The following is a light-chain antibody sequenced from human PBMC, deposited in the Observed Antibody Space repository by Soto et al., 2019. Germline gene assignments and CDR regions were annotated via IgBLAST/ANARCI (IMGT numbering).Light chain of an antibody. J-gene: IGKJ1*01. CDR2: DAS. Sequence: EILLTQSPATLSLSPGERATLSCRAGQSVSSYLAWYQQKTGQAPRLLIYDASNRATGIPARFSGSGSGKDFTLTISSLEPQDFAVYYCQQRSNWPPTWTFGQGTKVDI. CDR1: QSVSSY. V-gene: IGKV3-11*01. CDR3: QQRSNWPPTWT.